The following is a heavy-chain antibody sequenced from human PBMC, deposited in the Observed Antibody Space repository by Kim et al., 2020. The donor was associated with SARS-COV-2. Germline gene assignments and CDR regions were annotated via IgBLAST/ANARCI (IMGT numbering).Heavy chain of an antibody. CDR3: ARDGGVYYDSSGYYENAFDI. V-gene: IGHV1-46*01. Sequence: ASVKVSCKASGYTFTSYYMHWVRQAPGQGLEWMGIINPSGGSTSYAQKFQGRVTMTRDTSTSTVYMELSSLRSEDTAVYYCARDGGVYYDSSGYYENAFDIWGQGTMVTVSS. CDR2: INPSGGST. J-gene: IGHJ3*02. CDR1: GYTFTSYY. D-gene: IGHD3-22*01.